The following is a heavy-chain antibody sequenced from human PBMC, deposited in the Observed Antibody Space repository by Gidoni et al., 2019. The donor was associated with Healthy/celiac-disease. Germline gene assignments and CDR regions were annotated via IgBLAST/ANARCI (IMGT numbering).Heavy chain of an antibody. CDR1: GFTFSSYE. D-gene: IGHD3-22*01. CDR2: ISSSGSTI. V-gene: IGHV3-48*03. CDR3: AREVTYYYDSSGYFDY. Sequence: EVQLVESGGGLVQPGGSLRLSCAASGFTFSSYEMNWVRQAPGKGLEWVSYISSSGSTIYYAASVKGRFTISRDNAKNSLYLQMNSLRAEDTAVYYCAREVTYYYDSSGYFDYWGQGTLVTVSS. J-gene: IGHJ4*02.